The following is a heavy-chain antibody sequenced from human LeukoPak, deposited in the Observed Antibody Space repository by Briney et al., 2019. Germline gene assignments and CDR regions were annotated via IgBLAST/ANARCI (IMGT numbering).Heavy chain of an antibody. D-gene: IGHD3-16*01. CDR3: ARAGLPSYYYYYYMDV. J-gene: IGHJ6*03. V-gene: IGHV1-8*03. CDR1: GYTFTSYD. Sequence: EASVKVSCTASGYTFTSYDINWVRQATGQGLEWMGWMNPNSGNTGYAQKFQGRVTITRNTSISTAYMELSSLRSEDTAVYYCARAGLPSYYYYYYMDVWGKGTTVTVSS. CDR2: MNPNSGNT.